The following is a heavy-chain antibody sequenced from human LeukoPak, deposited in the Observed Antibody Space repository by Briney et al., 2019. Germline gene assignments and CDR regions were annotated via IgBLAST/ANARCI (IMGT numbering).Heavy chain of an antibody. CDR1: GYTFTGYY. V-gene: IGHV1-2*02. CDR2: INPNSGGT. CDR3: ARDLSEYSGYDFPFDY. J-gene: IGHJ4*02. Sequence: GASVKVSCKASGYTFTGYYMHWVRQAPGQGLEWMGWINPNSGGTNYAQKFQGRVTMTRDTSISTAYMELRSLRSDDTAVYYCARDLSEYSGYDFPFDYWGQGTLVTVSS. D-gene: IGHD5-12*01.